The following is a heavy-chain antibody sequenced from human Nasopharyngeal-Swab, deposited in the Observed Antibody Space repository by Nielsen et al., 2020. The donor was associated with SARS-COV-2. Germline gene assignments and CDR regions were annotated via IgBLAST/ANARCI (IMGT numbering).Heavy chain of an antibody. V-gene: IGHV3-33*01. CDR2: IWHDGSNK. CDR3: ARDIPSGGWLTQGDY. J-gene: IGHJ4*02. Sequence: GESLKISCAASGFTFSRYSMHWVRQAPGKGLEWVAVIWHDGSNKYYADSVKGRFTISRDNSKNKLYLQMKSLRAEDTAVYYCARDIPSGGWLTQGDYWGQGTLVTVSS. D-gene: IGHD6-19*01. CDR1: GFTFSRYS.